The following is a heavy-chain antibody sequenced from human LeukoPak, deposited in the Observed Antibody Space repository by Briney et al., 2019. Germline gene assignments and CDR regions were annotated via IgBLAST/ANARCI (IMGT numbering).Heavy chain of an antibody. CDR2: ISSSSSYI. CDR3: ASDPIRYSSPEGYFDL. V-gene: IGHV3-21*01. CDR1: GFTFDDYA. D-gene: IGHD6-13*01. J-gene: IGHJ2*01. Sequence: PGGSLRLSCAASGFTFDDYAMHWVRQAPGKGLEWVSSISSSSSYIYYADSVKGRFTISRDNAKNSLYLQMNSLRAEDTAVYYCASDPIRYSSPEGYFDLWGRGTLVAVSS.